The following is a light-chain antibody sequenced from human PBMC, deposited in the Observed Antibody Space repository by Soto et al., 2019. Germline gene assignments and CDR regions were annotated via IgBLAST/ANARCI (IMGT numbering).Light chain of an antibody. CDR3: TSYTTRGTFGV. J-gene: IGLJ3*02. CDR1: SSDVGGYNH. V-gene: IGLV2-14*03. CDR2: EVS. Sequence: QSALTQPASVSGSPGQSITISCTGTSSDVGGYNHVSWYQQYSGKAPKVIIYEVSNRPSGISNRFSGYKSGNTAYLTISGLQVEDEADYYCTSYTTRGTFGVFGGGTKVTVL.